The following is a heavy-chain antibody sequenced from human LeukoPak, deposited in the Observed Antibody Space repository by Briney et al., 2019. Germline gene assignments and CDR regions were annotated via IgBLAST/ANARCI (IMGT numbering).Heavy chain of an antibody. CDR2: ISYDGSNK. CDR3: AIAAGWELGY. Sequence: GGSLRLSCAASGFTFSSYGMHWVRQAPGKGLEWVAVISYDGSNKYYADSVKGRFTISRDNAKNSLYLQMNSLRAEDTAVYYCAIAAGWELGYWGQGTLVTVSS. D-gene: IGHD6-25*01. J-gene: IGHJ4*02. V-gene: IGHV3-30*03. CDR1: GFTFSSYG.